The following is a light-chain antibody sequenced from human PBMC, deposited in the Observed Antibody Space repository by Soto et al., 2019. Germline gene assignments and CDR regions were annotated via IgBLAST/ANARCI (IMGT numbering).Light chain of an antibody. CDR2: GGS. CDR3: QQYGNWPPVT. CDR1: QSISSS. J-gene: IGKJ4*01. V-gene: IGKV3-15*01. Sequence: EIVLTQSPGILSLSPGERASLSCGASQSISSSFLAWYQQKPGQAPRLLIYGGSTRAAGIPDRFSGNGSGTEFTLTISSLQSEDFAVYYCQQYGNWPPVTFGGGTKVDIK.